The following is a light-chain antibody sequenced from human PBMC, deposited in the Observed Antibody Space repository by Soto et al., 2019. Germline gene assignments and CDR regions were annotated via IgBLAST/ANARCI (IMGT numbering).Light chain of an antibody. CDR2: AAS. J-gene: IGKJ1*01. CDR1: QGIGDT. CDR3: QQRSNCPPT. V-gene: IGKV3-11*01. Sequence: EVVLTQSPATLSVSPGEAVTLCCRASQGIGDTLAWYQQKSGQPPRLLIHAASSRATGVPARFSGSGSGTDFTLTISSLQPEDFAAYYCQQRSNCPPTFGQGTKVEIK.